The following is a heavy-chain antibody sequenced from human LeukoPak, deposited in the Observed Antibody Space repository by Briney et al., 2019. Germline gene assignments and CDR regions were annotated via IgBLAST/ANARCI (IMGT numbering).Heavy chain of an antibody. CDR1: GGSISSSSYY. Sequence: SETLSLTCTVSGGSISSSSYYWGWIRQPPGKGLEWIGSICYSGSTYYNPSLKSRVTISVDTSKNQFSLKLSSVTAADTAVYYCARHASIAARPRVIDYWGQGTLVTVSS. CDR2: ICYSGST. J-gene: IGHJ4*02. V-gene: IGHV4-39*01. CDR3: ARHASIAARPRVIDY. D-gene: IGHD6-6*01.